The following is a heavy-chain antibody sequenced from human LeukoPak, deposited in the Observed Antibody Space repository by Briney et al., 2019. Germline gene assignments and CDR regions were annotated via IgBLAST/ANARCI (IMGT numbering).Heavy chain of an antibody. CDR2: MNPNSGNT. J-gene: IGHJ5*02. CDR3: ARDYSSGWYEFDP. V-gene: IGHV1-8*03. D-gene: IGHD6-19*01. CDR1: EYTFTSYD. Sequence: ASVKVSCKASEYTFTSYDINWVRQATGQGLEWMGWMNPNSGNTGYAQKFQGRVTITRNTSISTAYMELSSLRSEDTAVYYCARDYSSGWYEFDPWGQGTLVTV.